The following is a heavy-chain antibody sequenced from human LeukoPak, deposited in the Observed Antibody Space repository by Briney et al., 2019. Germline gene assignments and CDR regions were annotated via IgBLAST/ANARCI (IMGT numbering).Heavy chain of an antibody. Sequence: GGSLRLSCAASGFTFSSYSMNWVRQAPGKGLEWVSYISSSSSTIYYADSMKGRFTISRDNAKNSLYLQMNSLRAEDTAVYYCARGLGDEKDYWGQGTLVTVSS. V-gene: IGHV3-48*01. CDR2: ISSSSSTI. CDR3: ARGLGDEKDY. CDR1: GFTFSSYS. D-gene: IGHD4-17*01. J-gene: IGHJ4*02.